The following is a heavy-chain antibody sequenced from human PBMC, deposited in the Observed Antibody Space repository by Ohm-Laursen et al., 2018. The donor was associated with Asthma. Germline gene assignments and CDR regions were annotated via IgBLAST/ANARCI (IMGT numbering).Heavy chain of an antibody. V-gene: IGHV3-30*18. CDR2: ISYDGSNK. J-gene: IGHJ3*02. CDR3: AKGDYYDSSGYDGDDAFDI. D-gene: IGHD3-22*01. Sequence: SLRLSCTASGFTFSSYGMHWVRQAPGKGLEWVAVISYDGSNKYYADSVKGRFTISRDNSKNTLYLQMNSLRAEDTAVYYCAKGDYYDSSGYDGDDAFDIWGQGTMVTVSS. CDR1: GFTFSSYG.